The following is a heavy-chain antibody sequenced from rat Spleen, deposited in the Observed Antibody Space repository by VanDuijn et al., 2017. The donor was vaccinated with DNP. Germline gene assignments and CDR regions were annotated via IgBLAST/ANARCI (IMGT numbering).Heavy chain of an antibody. J-gene: IGHJ2*01. V-gene: IGHV5-20*01. CDR1: GFIFSNYD. CDR3: TTTGG. Sequence: EVQLVESGGGLVQPGRSLKLSCAASGFIFSNYDMAWVRQAPTKGLEWVATISYDGSSTYYRDSVKGRFTISRDNAKNTLYLQMNSLRSEDTATYYCTTTGGWGQGVMVTVSS. CDR2: ISYDGSST. D-gene: IGHD1-4*01.